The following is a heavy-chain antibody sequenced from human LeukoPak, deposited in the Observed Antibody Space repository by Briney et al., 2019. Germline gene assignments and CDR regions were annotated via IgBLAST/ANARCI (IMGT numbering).Heavy chain of an antibody. Sequence: KPSETLSLTCTVSGGSVSSSSYYWGWIRQPPGKGLEWIETIYYSGTTYYNPSLKSRVTISVDSSKNQFSLKLTSVTAADTAVYFCATGPYGDYVGNTYFDYWGQGTLVGVSS. J-gene: IGHJ4*02. D-gene: IGHD4-17*01. CDR2: IYYSGTT. CDR3: ATGPYGDYVGNTYFDY. V-gene: IGHV4-39*01. CDR1: GGSVSSSSYY.